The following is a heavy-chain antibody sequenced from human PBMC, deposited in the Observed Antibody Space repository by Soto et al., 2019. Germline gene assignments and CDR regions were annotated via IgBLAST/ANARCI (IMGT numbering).Heavy chain of an antibody. CDR3: AAVTIFDTNGYSFDY. J-gene: IGHJ4*02. V-gene: IGHV1-46*01. D-gene: IGHD2-8*01. CDR2: INPSGGGT. CDR1: GYTFTSYY. Sequence: EASVKVSCKASGYTFTSYYMHWVRQAPGQGLEWMGIINPSGGGTSYAQKFQGRVTMTRDTSTSTVYMELSSLRSEDTAVYYCAAVTIFDTNGYSFDYWRQGTLVTVSS.